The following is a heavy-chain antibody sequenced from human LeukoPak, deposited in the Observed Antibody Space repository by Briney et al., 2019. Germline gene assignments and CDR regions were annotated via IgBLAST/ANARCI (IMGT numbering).Heavy chain of an antibody. CDR3: AKDPYRVIVATGNYLDP. J-gene: IGHJ5*02. CDR2: ISGSGGST. Sequence: PGGSLRLSCAASGFTLSSYAMSWVRQAPGKGLEWVSAISGSGGSTYYADSVKGRFTISRDNSKNTLYLQMNSLRAEDTAVYYCAKDPYRVIVATGNYLDPWGQGTLVTVSS. CDR1: GFTLSSYA. V-gene: IGHV3-23*01. D-gene: IGHD2-21*01.